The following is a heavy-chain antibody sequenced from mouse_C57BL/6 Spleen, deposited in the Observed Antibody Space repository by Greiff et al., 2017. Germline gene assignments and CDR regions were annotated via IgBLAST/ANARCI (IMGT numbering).Heavy chain of an antibody. D-gene: IGHD1-1*01. CDR2: IHPSDSDT. V-gene: IGHV1-74*01. J-gene: IGHJ1*03. Sequence: QVQLQQPGAELVKPGASVKVSCKASGYTFTSYWMHWVKQRPGQGLEWIGRIHPSDSDTNYNQKFKGKATLTVDKSSSTAYMQLSSLTSEDSAVYYCAMGDSSSYWYFDVWGTGTTVTVSS. CDR3: AMGDSSSYWYFDV. CDR1: GYTFTSYW.